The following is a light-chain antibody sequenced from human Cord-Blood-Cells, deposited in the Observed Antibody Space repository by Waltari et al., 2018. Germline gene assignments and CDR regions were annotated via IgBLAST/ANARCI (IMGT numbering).Light chain of an antibody. CDR3: CSYAGSSTYV. CDR1: SSYVGSYNL. CDR2: EVS. V-gene: IGLV2-23*02. Sequence: QSALTQPASVSGSPGQSITISCTGTSSYVGSYNLVSWYQQHPGKAPKLMLYEVSKRPSGVSNRFSGSKSGNTASRTSAGLQAEDEADYYCCSYAGSSTYVFGTGTKVTVL. J-gene: IGLJ1*01.